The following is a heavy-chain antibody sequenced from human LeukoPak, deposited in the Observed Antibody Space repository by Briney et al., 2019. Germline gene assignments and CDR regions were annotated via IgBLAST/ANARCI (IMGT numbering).Heavy chain of an antibody. D-gene: IGHD2-2*01. CDR1: GFTFSSYA. V-gene: IGHV3-30*04. J-gene: IGHJ6*04. Sequence: GGSLRLSCAASGFTFSSYAMHWVRQAPGKGLEWVAVISYDGSNKYYADSVKGRFTISRDNSKNTLYLQMSSLRAEDTAVYYCARDRGSTSSYGMDVWGKGTTVTVSS. CDR3: ARDRGSTSSYGMDV. CDR2: ISYDGSNK.